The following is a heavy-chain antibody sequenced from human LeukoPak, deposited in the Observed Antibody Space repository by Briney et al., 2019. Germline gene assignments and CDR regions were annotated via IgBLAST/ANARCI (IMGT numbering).Heavy chain of an antibody. CDR3: ARDRPYYSSSKPGGFDY. CDR2: IYHSGST. J-gene: IGHJ4*02. Sequence: PSQTLSLTCTVSGGSISSGGYYWSWIRQPPGKGLEWIGYIYHSGSTYYNPSLKSRVTISVDRSKNQFSLKLSSVTAADTAVYYCARDRPYYSSSKPGGFDYWGQGTLVTVSS. CDR1: GGSISSGGYY. D-gene: IGHD6-6*01. V-gene: IGHV4-30-2*01.